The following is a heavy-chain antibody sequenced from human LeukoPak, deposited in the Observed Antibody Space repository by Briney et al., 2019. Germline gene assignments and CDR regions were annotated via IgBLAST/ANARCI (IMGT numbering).Heavy chain of an antibody. V-gene: IGHV4-39*01. CDR1: GGSISSASSY. J-gene: IGHJ1*01. Sequence: KASETQTLTCTVSGGSISSASSYWVWIRQPPGKGLEWIGNIYYSGSTYYNPSLKSRVTISVDTSKNQFSLKLSSVTATDTAVYYCARQTGSSKHCGHGTLVTVSS. CDR3: ARQTGSSKH. D-gene: IGHD1-26*01. CDR2: IYYSGST.